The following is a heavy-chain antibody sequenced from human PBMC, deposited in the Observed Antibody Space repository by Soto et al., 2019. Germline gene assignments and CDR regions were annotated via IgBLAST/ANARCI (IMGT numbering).Heavy chain of an antibody. V-gene: IGHV1-46*01. Sequence: ASVKVSCKASGYTFTSYYMHWVRQAPGQGLKWMGIINPSGGSTSYAQKFQGRVTMTRDTSTSTVYMELSSLRSEDTAVYYCARASYSGYRYYYYGMDVWGQGTTVTVSS. D-gene: IGHD5-12*01. J-gene: IGHJ6*02. CDR1: GYTFTSYY. CDR2: INPSGGST. CDR3: ARASYSGYRYYYYGMDV.